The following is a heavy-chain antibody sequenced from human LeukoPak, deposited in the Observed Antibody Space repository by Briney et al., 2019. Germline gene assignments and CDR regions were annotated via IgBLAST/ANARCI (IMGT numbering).Heavy chain of an antibody. CDR1: GGSLRSSTYS. CDR3: ARDNRSLLDS. D-gene: IGHD3-16*02. CDR2: IHYDGST. J-gene: IGHJ4*02. Sequence: SETLSLTCTVSGGSLRSSTYSWAWTRQPPGKGLEWLGSIHYDGSTFDNPSLKSRVTMSVDTSRNHFSLKMTSVTAADTAVYYCARDNRSLLDSWGQGILVTVSS. V-gene: IGHV4-39*07.